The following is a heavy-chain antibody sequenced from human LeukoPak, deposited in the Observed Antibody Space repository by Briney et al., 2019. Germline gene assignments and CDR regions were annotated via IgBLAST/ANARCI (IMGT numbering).Heavy chain of an antibody. CDR1: GFTFGDYA. D-gene: IGHD6-19*01. J-gene: IGHJ2*01. Sequence: GGSLRLSCTASGFTFGDYAMSWFRQAPGKGLEWVGFIRSKAYGGSTESAASVKGRFTISRDDSKSIAYLQMNGLKTEDTAVYYCARKGSGWTSLWYFDLWGRGTLVTVSS. CDR2: IRSKAYGGST. V-gene: IGHV3-49*03. CDR3: ARKGSGWTSLWYFDL.